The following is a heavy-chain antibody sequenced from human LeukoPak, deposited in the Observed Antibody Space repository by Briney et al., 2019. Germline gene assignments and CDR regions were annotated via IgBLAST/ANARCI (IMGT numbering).Heavy chain of an antibody. D-gene: IGHD5-24*01. CDR3: ARSDGYNVFDY. CDR2: IYYSGST. V-gene: IGHV4-39*07. J-gene: IGHJ4*02. Sequence: ASETLSLTCTVSGGSISSSSYYWGWIRQPPGKGLEWIGSIYYSGSTYYNPSLKSRVTISVDTSKNQFSLKLSSVTAADTAVYYCARSDGYNVFDYWGQGTLVTVSS. CDR1: GGSISSSSYY.